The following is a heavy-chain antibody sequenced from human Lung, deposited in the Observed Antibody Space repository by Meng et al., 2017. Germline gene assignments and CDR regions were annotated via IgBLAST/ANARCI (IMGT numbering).Heavy chain of an antibody. Sequence: EGALVGSGGGLVPPGGSLRLSCAASVFTFTDHWMHWVRQGPGKGLVWVSRINRDGTKPTYADSVKGRFTISRDNAKNTLYLQMNNLRAEDTAFYYCTNDRLNHWGQGALVTVSS. J-gene: IGHJ1*01. CDR2: INRDGTKP. D-gene: IGHD1-1*01. CDR3: TNDRLNH. CDR1: VFTFTDHW. V-gene: IGHV3-74*01.